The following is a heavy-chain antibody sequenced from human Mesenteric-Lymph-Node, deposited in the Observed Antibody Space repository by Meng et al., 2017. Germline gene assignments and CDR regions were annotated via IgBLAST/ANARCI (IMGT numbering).Heavy chain of an antibody. CDR3: ARGGVSYQLLTRLAY. CDR2: IIPYSGRT. D-gene: IGHD3-10*01. CDR1: GGSFSAFA. Sequence: SVKVSCKASGGSFSAFAFSWVRQAPGQGIEWMGGIIPYSGRTNYAQKFQGRITITADDSTSTAYMELSSLRSEDTAIYYCARGGVSYQLLTRLAYWGQGTLVTVSS. J-gene: IGHJ4*02. V-gene: IGHV1-69*13.